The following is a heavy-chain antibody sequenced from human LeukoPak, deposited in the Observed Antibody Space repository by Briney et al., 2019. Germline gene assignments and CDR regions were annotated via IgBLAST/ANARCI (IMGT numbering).Heavy chain of an antibody. J-gene: IGHJ5*02. D-gene: IGHD2-2*02. Sequence: GGSLRLSCATSGFTFDNYAMHWVRQAPGKGLEWVSGINWNSGTIGYADSVKGRFTISRDNAKSSLYLQMNSLKTEDTAVYYCTIPNGHWFDPWGQGTLVTVSS. V-gene: IGHV3-9*01. CDR2: INWNSGTI. CDR1: GFTFDNYA. CDR3: TIPNGHWFDP.